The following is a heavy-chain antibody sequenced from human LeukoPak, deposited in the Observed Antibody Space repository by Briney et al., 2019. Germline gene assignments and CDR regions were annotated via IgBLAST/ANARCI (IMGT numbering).Heavy chain of an antibody. V-gene: IGHV3-9*01. CDR1: GFTFSSYS. J-gene: IGHJ4*02. CDR3: AKGYDILTGYSPFDY. Sequence: GGSLRLSCAASGFTFSSYSMNWVRQAPGKGLEWVSGISWNSGSIGYADSVKGRFTISRDNAKNSLYLQMNSLRAEDTALYYCAKGYDILTGYSPFDYWGQGTLVTVSS. D-gene: IGHD3-9*01. CDR2: ISWNSGSI.